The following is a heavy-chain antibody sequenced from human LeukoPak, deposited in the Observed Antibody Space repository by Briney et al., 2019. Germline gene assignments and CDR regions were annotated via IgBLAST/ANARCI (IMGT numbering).Heavy chain of an antibody. CDR1: GYTFTGYY. CDR3: ARDKGGSGSYYAPFDY. J-gene: IGHJ4*02. CDR2: INPNSGGT. Sequence: ASVKVSCKASGYTFTGYYMHWVRQAPGQGLEWMGWINPNSGGTNYAQKFQGRVTMTRDTSIGTAYMELSRLRSDDTAVYYCARDKGGSGSYYAPFDYWGQGTLVTVSS. D-gene: IGHD1-26*01. V-gene: IGHV1-2*02.